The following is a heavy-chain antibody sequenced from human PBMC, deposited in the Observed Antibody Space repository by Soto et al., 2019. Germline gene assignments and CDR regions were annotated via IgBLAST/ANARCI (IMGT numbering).Heavy chain of an antibody. D-gene: IGHD3-9*01. J-gene: IGHJ5*02. Sequence: GASVKVSCKASGYTFTSYAMHWVRQAPGQRLEWMGWINAGNGNTKYSQKFQGRVTITRDTSASTAYMELSSLRSEDTAVYYCARSLYDILTGSVLNWFDPWGQGTLVTVSS. CDR3: ARSLYDILTGSVLNWFDP. CDR1: GYTFTSYA. CDR2: INAGNGNT. V-gene: IGHV1-3*01.